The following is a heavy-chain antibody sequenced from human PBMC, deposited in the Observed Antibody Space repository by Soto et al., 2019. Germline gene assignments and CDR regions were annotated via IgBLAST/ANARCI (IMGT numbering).Heavy chain of an antibody. D-gene: IGHD3-22*01. Sequence: SGGSLRLSCTASGFTFGEYAMSWVRQAPGKGLERVRFISSKTYGGTTEYAASVKGRFTISRDDSKRIVYLQMYSLKTEDTAVYYCIRDVFSYDRSAYYSRFDPWGQGTLVSVSS. CDR3: IRDVFSYDRSAYYSRFDP. J-gene: IGHJ5*02. CDR2: ISSKTYGGTT. V-gene: IGHV3-49*04. CDR1: GFTFGEYA.